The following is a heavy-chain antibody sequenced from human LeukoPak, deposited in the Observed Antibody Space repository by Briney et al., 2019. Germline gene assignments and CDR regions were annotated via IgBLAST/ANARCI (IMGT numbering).Heavy chain of an antibody. CDR1: GFTFSTYG. V-gene: IGHV3-30*02. D-gene: IGHD2-21*02. Sequence: GGSLRHSCAVSGFTFSTYGMHRVRQAPGKGLEWVAFIRSDGNNKNYADSVKGRFTISRDNSKNTLYLQMYSLRGEDTAVYYCAKGNVVTITPIDQWGQGTLVTVSS. J-gene: IGHJ4*02. CDR3: AKGNVVTITPIDQ. CDR2: IRSDGNNK.